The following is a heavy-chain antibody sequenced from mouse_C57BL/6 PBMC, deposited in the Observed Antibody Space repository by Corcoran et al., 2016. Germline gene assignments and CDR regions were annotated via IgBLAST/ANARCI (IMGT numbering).Heavy chain of an antibody. CDR2: IFPGSGST. V-gene: IGHV1-75*01. CDR3: AREGAYDGYYGDYFDY. D-gene: IGHD2-3*01. Sequence: QVQLQQSGPELVKPGASVKISCTASGYTFTDYYINWVKQRPGQGLEWIGWIFPGSGSTYYNEKFKGKATLTVDKSSSTAYMLLSSLTSEDSAVYFCAREGAYDGYYGDYFDYWGQGTTLTVSS. J-gene: IGHJ2*01. CDR1: GYTFTDYY.